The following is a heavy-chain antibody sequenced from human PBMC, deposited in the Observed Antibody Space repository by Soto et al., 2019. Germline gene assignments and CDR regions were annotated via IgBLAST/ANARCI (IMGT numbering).Heavy chain of an antibody. CDR3: ASLLGSSWTPPEY. V-gene: IGHV3-48*01. D-gene: IGHD6-13*01. J-gene: IGHJ4*02. CDR2: ISSGSTNL. CDR1: GFSFSSHA. Sequence: PGGSLRLSCAASGFSFSSHAMNWVRQAPGKGLEWLSYISSGSTNLYYADSVKGRFTISRDNSKNSLYLQMNSLRAEDTGVYYCASLLGSSWTPPEYWGQGTLVTVSS.